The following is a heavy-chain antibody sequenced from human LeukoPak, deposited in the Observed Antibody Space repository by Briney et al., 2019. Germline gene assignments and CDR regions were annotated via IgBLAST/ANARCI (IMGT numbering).Heavy chain of an antibody. Sequence: GASVKVSCKASGGTFSSYAISWVRQAPGQGLEWMGRIIPILGIANYAQKFQGRVTITADKSTSTAYMELSSLRSEDTAVYYCARDWGQPEPAYYYDSSGYYQFDYWGQGTLVTVSS. CDR3: ARDWGQPEPAYYYDSSGYYQFDY. CDR2: IIPILGIA. CDR1: GGTFSSYA. V-gene: IGHV1-69*04. D-gene: IGHD3-22*01. J-gene: IGHJ4*02.